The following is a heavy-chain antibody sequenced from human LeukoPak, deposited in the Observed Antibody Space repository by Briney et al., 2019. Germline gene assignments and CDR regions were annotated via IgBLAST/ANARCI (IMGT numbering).Heavy chain of an antibody. J-gene: IGHJ4*02. V-gene: IGHV2-5*01. CDR3: ARYGDPPQFYY. CDR1: GFPLTTSGVG. Sequence: ESGPTLVNPTQTLTLTCTFSGFPLTTSGVGVGWIRQPPGKALEWLALIYWNDDKRYTPSLKSRLTITKDSSKNQVVLTMTNVDPVGTATYYCARYGDPPQFYYWGQGTLVTVSS. CDR2: IYWNDDK. D-gene: IGHD2-21*02.